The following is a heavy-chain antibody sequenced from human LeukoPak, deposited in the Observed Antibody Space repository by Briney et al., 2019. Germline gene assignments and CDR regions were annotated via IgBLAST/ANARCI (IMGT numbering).Heavy chain of an antibody. CDR2: IYYSGST. CDR3: AQAGIAVAGTCFDY. V-gene: IGHV4-39*01. CDR1: GGSISSSSYY. D-gene: IGHD6-19*01. Sequence: PSETLSLTCTVSGGSISSSSYYWGWIRQPPGKGLEWIGSIYYSGSTYYNPSLKSRVTISVDTSKNQFSLKLGSVTAADTAVYYCAQAGIAVAGTCFDYWGQGTLVTVSS. J-gene: IGHJ4*02.